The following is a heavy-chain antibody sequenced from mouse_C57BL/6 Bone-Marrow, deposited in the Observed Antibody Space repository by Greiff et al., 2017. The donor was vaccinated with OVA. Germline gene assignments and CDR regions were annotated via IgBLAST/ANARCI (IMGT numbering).Heavy chain of an antibody. CDR3: AKRGDYYGSPFAD. J-gene: IGHJ3*01. CDR2: IDPSDSYT. D-gene: IGHD1-1*01. V-gene: IGHV1-59*01. CDR1: GYTFTSYW. Sequence: QVQLQQPGAELARPGTSVKLSCKASGYTFTSYWMHWVKQRPGQGLEWIGLIDPSDSYTNYNQKFKGKATLTVDPSSSTAYMQLSSLTSEDSAVYYCAKRGDYYGSPFADWGQGTLVTVSA.